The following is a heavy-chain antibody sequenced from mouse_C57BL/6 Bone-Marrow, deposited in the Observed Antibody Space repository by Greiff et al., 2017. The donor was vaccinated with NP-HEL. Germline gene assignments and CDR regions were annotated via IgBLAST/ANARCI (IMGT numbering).Heavy chain of an antibody. CDR2: ISSGSSTI. CDR3: ARRAGTGAMDY. J-gene: IGHJ4*01. V-gene: IGHV5-17*01. Sequence: EVMLVESGGGLVKPGGSLKLSCAASGFTFSDYGMHWVRQAPENGLEWVAYISSGSSTIYYADTVKGRFTISRDNAKNTLFLQMTSLRSEDTAMYYCARRAGTGAMDYWGQGTSVTVSS. CDR1: GFTFSDYG. D-gene: IGHD3-3*01.